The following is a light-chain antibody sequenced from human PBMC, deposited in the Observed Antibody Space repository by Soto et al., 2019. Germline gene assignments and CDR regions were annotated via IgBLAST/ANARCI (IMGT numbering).Light chain of an antibody. J-gene: IGKJ2*01. Sequence: EIVLTQSPGTLSLSPGETATLSCRASQTVSSNYLAWYQQMPGQAPRLLIYDASTRATGIPDRISGSRSGTDFTLTISRLEPEDFAVYFCQQYGRSPPMYTFGQGTKLEIK. V-gene: IGKV3-20*01. CDR1: QTVSSNY. CDR3: QQYGRSPPMYT. CDR2: DAS.